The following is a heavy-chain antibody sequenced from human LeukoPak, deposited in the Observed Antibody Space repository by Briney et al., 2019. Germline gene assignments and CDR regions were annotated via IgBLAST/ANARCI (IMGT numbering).Heavy chain of an antibody. D-gene: IGHD3-9*01. CDR1: GGTFISYG. CDR2: ISAYNGNT. Sequence: ASVKVSCKASGGTFISYGISWVRQAPGQGLEWMGWISAYNGNTNYAQKLQGRVTMTTDTSTSTAYMELRSLRSDDTAVYYCARSPGLRYFDWLLMGYYFDYWGQGTLVTVSS. CDR3: ARSPGLRYFDWLLMGYYFDY. V-gene: IGHV1-18*01. J-gene: IGHJ4*02.